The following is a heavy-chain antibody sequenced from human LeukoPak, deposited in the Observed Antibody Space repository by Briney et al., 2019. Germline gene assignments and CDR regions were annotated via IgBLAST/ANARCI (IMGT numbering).Heavy chain of an antibody. J-gene: IGHJ4*02. CDR2: ISSSSSYI. CDR3: ARATGYYDSSGNYGYYFDY. V-gene: IGHV3-21*01. CDR1: GFTFSSYA. Sequence: GGSLRLSCAASGFTFSSYAMSWIRQAPGRGLEWVSSISSSSSYIYYADSVKGRFTISRDNAKNSLYLQMNSLRAEDTAVYYCARATGYYDSSGNYGYYFDYWGQGALVTVSS. D-gene: IGHD3-22*01.